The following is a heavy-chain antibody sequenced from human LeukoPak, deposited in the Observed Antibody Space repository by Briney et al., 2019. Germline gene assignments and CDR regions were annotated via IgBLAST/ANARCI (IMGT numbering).Heavy chain of an antibody. CDR3: AKGAGYGDLGYFYYMDV. Sequence: PGGSLRLSCAPYGFTFSTYGMHWVRQAPGKGLEWVAFVRYDGSDKYYVDSVKGRFTISRDNSRNTLYLQMNSLRAEDTAVYYCAKGAGYGDLGYFYYMDVWGKGTTVTVSS. V-gene: IGHV3-30*02. CDR2: VRYDGSDK. J-gene: IGHJ6*03. D-gene: IGHD4-17*01. CDR1: GFTFSTYG.